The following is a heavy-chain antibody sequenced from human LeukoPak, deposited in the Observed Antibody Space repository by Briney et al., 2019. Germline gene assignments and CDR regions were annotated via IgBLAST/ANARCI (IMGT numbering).Heavy chain of an antibody. CDR2: INSDGSST. D-gene: IGHD3-22*01. CDR3: ARDRNYDSSGYYYLNWFDP. J-gene: IGHJ5*02. CDR1: GFTFSSYW. Sequence: GGSLRLSCAASGFTFSSYWMHWVRQAPGKGLVWVSRINSDGSSTSYADSVKGRFTISRDNAKNTLYLQMNSLRAEDTAVYYCARDRNYDSSGYYYLNWFDPWGQGTLVTVSS. V-gene: IGHV3-74*01.